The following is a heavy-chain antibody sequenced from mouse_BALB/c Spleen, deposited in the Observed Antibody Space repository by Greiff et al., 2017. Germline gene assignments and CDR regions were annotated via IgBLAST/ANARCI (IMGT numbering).Heavy chain of an antibody. CDR2: IYPSDSYT. D-gene: IGHD2-1*01. J-gene: IGHJ3*01. CDR1: GYTFTSYW. V-gene: IGHV1-69*02. Sequence: QVQLQQPGAELVRPGASVKLSCKASGYTFTSYWINWVKQRPGQGLEWIGNIYPSDSYTNYNQKFKDKATLTVDKSSSTAYMQLSSPTSEDSAVYYCTREGDGNYVGFAYWGQGTLVTVSA. CDR3: TREGDGNYVGFAY.